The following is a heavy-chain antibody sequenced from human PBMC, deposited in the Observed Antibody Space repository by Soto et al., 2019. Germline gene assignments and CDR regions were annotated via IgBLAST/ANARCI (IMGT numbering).Heavy chain of an antibody. D-gene: IGHD6-13*01. V-gene: IGHV3-11*04. CDR1: GFTFSDYY. CDR3: AKDAAAGIWYGMDV. J-gene: IGHJ6*02. Sequence: PGGSLRLSCAASGFTFSDYYMSWIRQAPGKGLEWVAYISNSGSNKYYADSVKGRFTISRDNSKNTLYLQMNSLRAEDTAVYYCAKDAAAGIWYGMDVWGQGTTVTVS. CDR2: ISNSGSNK.